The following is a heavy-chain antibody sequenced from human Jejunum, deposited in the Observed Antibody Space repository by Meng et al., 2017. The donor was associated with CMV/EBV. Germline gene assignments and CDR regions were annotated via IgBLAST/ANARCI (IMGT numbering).Heavy chain of an antibody. D-gene: IGHD3-3*01. CDR2: IYGGNRRT. J-gene: IGHJ4*02. Sequence: SGFTFSTAAMTWVRQAPGKGLEWVSIIYGGNRRTDYSDSVKGRCTIYRDNSRNTLYLQMNSLRAADTAVYYCAKVGDYDFWADYWGQGTLVTVSS. V-gene: IGHV3-23*03. CDR1: GFTFSTAA. CDR3: AKVGDYDFWADY.